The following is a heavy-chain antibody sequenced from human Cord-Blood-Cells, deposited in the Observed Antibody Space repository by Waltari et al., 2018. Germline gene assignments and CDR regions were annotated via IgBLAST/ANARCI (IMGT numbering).Heavy chain of an antibody. CDR3: AYDFWSGYYTFDI. CDR1: GYTFTSYA. Sequence: QVQLVQSGAEMKKPGASVKVSCKASGYTFTSYAMHWVRQAPGQRLEWMGWINAGNGNTKYSQKFQGRVTITRDTSASTAYMELSSLRSEDTAVYYCAYDFWSGYYTFDIWGQGTMVTVSS. J-gene: IGHJ3*02. CDR2: INAGNGNT. V-gene: IGHV1-3*01. D-gene: IGHD3-3*01.